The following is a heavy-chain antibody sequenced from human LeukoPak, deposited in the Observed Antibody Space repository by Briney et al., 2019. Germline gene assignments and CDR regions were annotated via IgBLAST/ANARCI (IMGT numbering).Heavy chain of an antibody. D-gene: IGHD3-22*01. CDR3: ARARGDYYDSSGYYSAFDY. CDR1: GGPFSGYY. CDR2: YNHSGRA. V-gene: IGHV4-34*01. J-gene: IGHJ4*02. Sequence: PSATLSLTCAVYGGPFSGYYWSWIRQPPGKGLEWIGEYNHSGRASFNPSLKSRVTISVDMSKNQFSLKLSSVTAADTAVYYCARARGDYYDSSGYYSAFDYWGQGTLVTVPS.